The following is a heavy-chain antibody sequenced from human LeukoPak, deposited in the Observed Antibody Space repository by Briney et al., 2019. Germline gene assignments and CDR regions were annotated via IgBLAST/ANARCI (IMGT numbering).Heavy chain of an antibody. CDR2: IYYSGST. CDR1: GVTISSYY. D-gene: IGHD5-18*01. CDR3: AREGGYSYGSLFD. J-gene: IGHJ4*02. Sequence: PSETLSLTCTASGVTISSYYWSWIRQPPGKGLEWIGYIYYSGSTNYNPSLKSRVTISVDTSKNQFSLKLSSVTAADTAVYYCAREGGYSYGSLFDWGQGTLVTVSS. V-gene: IGHV4-59*01.